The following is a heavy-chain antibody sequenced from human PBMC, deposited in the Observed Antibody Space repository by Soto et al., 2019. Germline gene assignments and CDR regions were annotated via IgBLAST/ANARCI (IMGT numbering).Heavy chain of an antibody. V-gene: IGHV4-34*01. Sequence: SETLSLTCAVYGGAFSGYYWSWIRQPPGKGLEWIGEINHSGSTNYNPSLKSRVTTSIDTSKNQFSLKLSSVTAADTAVYYCSRSTIAPRLFMYPFDSWGQGTLVTVSS. J-gene: IGHJ4*02. CDR2: INHSGST. CDR3: SRSTIAPRLFMYPFDS. D-gene: IGHD6-6*01. CDR1: GGAFSGYY.